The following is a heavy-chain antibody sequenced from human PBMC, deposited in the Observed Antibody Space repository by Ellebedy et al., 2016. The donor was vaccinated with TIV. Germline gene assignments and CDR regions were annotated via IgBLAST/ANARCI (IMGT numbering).Heavy chain of an antibody. J-gene: IGHJ6*03. CDR3: ARTFTIYYYYMDV. CDR1: GGSFSGYY. D-gene: IGHD3-10*01. Sequence: SETLSLXXAVYGGSFSGYYWSWIRQPPGKGLEWIGEINHSGSTNYNPSLKSRVTISVDTSKNQFSLKLSSVTAADTAVYYCARTFTIYYYYMDVWGKGTTVTVSS. CDR2: INHSGST. V-gene: IGHV4-34*01.